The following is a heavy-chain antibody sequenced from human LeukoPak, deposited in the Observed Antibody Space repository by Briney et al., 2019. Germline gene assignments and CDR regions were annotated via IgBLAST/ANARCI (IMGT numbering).Heavy chain of an antibody. J-gene: IGHJ4*02. Sequence: SVKVSCKASGGTFSSYAISWVRQAPGQGLEWMGGIIPIFGTANYAQKFQGRVTITADESTSTAYMELSGLRSEDTAVYYCARVGRESYHIDYWGQGTLVTVSS. CDR2: IIPIFGTA. D-gene: IGHD1-26*01. CDR1: GGTFSSYA. CDR3: ARVGRESYHIDY. V-gene: IGHV1-69*13.